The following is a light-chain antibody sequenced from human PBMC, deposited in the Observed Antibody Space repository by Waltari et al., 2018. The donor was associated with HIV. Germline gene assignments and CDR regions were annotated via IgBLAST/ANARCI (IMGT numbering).Light chain of an antibody. CDR2: EVN. CDR3: CSYAGRRL. Sequence: QSALTHPASVSGSPGQSITISCTGTSSDVGVYNLVSWYQQHPGKAPNRILYEVNKRPSGVSNRFSGSKSGNTASLTSSGLQAGDEADYYCCSYAGRRLFGGGTKLTVL. J-gene: IGLJ3*02. V-gene: IGLV2-23*02. CDR1: SSDVGVYNL.